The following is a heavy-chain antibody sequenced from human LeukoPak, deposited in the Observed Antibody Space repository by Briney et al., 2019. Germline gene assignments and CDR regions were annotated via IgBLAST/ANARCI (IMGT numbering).Heavy chain of an antibody. Sequence: HPGGSLRLSCAASGFTFSSYAMSWVRQAPGKGLEWVSAISCSGGSTYYADSVKGRFTISRDNSKNTLYLQMNSLRAEDTAVYYCARGVTCSGGSCYSTLDYWGQGTLVTVSS. V-gene: IGHV3-23*01. CDR1: GFTFSSYA. CDR2: ISCSGGST. CDR3: ARGVTCSGGSCYSTLDY. D-gene: IGHD2-15*01. J-gene: IGHJ4*02.